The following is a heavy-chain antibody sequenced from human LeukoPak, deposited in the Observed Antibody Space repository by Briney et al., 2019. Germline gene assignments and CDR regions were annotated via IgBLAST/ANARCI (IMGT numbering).Heavy chain of an antibody. V-gene: IGHV3-23*01. J-gene: IGHJ4*02. Sequence: GGSLRLSCATSGFSFSTYAMSWVRQAPGKGLEWVSAISSSATSTYYADSVKGRFTISRDNSKNTLYLQMNSLRAEDTAVYYCAKVSSSWGQGTLVTVSS. CDR1: GFSFSTYA. CDR3: AKVSSS. CDR2: ISSSATST. D-gene: IGHD6-6*01.